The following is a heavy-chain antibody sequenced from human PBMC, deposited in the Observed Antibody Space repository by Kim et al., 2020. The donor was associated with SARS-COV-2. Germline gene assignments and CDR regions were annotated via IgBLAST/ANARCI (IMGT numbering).Heavy chain of an antibody. Sequence: GGSLRLSCAASGFTARNHYMSWVRQAPGQGLEWGSILYSRTNIQYGDSVRGRFITFRDDSRNTVDLQMTSLRVEDTTVYYCARGRVTNKQALSRGVLHAFDIWGQGPTVTVSS. CDR1: GFTARNHY. V-gene: IGHV3-53*01. J-gene: IGHJ3*02. D-gene: IGHD3-10*01. CDR2: LYSRTNI. CDR3: ARGRVTNKQALSRGVLHAFDI.